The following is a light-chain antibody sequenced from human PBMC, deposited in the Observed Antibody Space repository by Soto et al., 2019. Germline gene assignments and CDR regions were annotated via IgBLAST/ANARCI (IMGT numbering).Light chain of an antibody. CDR3: QQYKTYPYT. CDR1: QSFSNW. CDR2: DAS. Sequence: DIQMTQSPSTLSASVGDRVTISSRASQSFSNWLAWYQQKPGNAPKLLIYDASTLEGGVPSRFSVRGSGTEFTLTISSLQPDDVVTYDCQQYKTYPYTFGQGTKL. J-gene: IGKJ2*01. V-gene: IGKV1-5*01.